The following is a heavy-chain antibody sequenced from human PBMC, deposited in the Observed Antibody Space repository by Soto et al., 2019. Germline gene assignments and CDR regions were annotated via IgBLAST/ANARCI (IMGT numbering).Heavy chain of an antibody. CDR1: GFTFSNYA. V-gene: IGHV3-23*01. CDR2: ISDAGGST. Sequence: EEHLLESGGDFVQSGGSLRLSCAASGFTFSNYAMLWVRQVQGKGLECFAAISDAGGSTYYADSVQGRFTISRDNSRNTLYLQMNSLRGEDTAIYYCAKRLTNGDEGQWGRGTLVTVSS. J-gene: IGHJ4*02. CDR3: AKRLTNGDEGQ. D-gene: IGHD2-21*02.